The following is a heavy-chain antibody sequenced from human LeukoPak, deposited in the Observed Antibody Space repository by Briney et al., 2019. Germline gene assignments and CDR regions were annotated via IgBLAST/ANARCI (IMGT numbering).Heavy chain of an antibody. D-gene: IGHD5-24*01. CDR2: ISSSGSTI. CDR3: ARDRRDGYNRFDY. V-gene: IGHV3-11*04. CDR1: GFTFSDYY. J-gene: IGHJ4*02. Sequence: PGGSLRLSCAASGFTFSDYYMSWIRQAPGKGLEWVSYISSSGSTIYYADSVKGRFTISMDNAKNSLFLQMNSLRAEDTAVYYCARDRRDGYNRFDYWSQGTLVTVSS.